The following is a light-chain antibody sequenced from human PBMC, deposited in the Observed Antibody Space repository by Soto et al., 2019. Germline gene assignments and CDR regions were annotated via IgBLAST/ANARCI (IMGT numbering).Light chain of an antibody. J-gene: IGKJ2*01. Sequence: AIQMSQSPSSLSASVGDRVTITCRASQAIRDDLGWYQQKPGEAPKLLIYAASSLQSGVPSRFSGSGSGTDFALTINSLQHEDFATYYCLQDYSYPRTFGQGTKLEVK. CDR1: QAIRDD. CDR3: LQDYSYPRT. V-gene: IGKV1-6*01. CDR2: AAS.